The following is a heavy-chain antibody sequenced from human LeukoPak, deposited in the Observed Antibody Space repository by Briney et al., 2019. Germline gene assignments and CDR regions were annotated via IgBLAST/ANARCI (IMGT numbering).Heavy chain of an antibody. D-gene: IGHD2-2*01. Sequence: SVKVSCKASGYTFTSYGISWVRQAPGQGLEWMGRIIPILGIANYAQKFQGRVTITADKSTSTAYMELSSLRSEDTAVYYCAREAGGYCSSTSCLLGYWGQGTLVTVSS. CDR3: AREAGGYCSSTSCLLGY. CDR2: IIPILGIA. CDR1: GYTFTSYG. J-gene: IGHJ4*02. V-gene: IGHV1-69*04.